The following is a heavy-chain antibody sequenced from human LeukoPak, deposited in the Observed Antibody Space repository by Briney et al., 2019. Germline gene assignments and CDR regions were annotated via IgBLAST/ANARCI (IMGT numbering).Heavy chain of an antibody. V-gene: IGHV3-30-3*01. CDR3: ARDIVVVPAASSPGDY. CDR1: GFTFSSYA. D-gene: IGHD2-2*01. CDR2: ISYDGSNK. Sequence: GGSLRLSCAASGFTFSSYAMHWVRQAPGKGLEWVAVISYDGSNKYYADSVKGRFTIPRDNSKNTLYLQMNSLRAEDTAVYYCARDIVVVPAASSPGDYWGQGTLVTVSS. J-gene: IGHJ4*02.